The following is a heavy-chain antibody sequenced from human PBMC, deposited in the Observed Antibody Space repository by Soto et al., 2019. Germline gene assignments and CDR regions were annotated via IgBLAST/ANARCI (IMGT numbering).Heavy chain of an antibody. V-gene: IGHV1-2*02. D-gene: IGHD2-8*02. CDR2: INPDSGAT. Sequence: HEHLVQSGAEVKRPGASLKVSCKSSGYSCTGYYIHWVRQAPGQGPEWMGWINPDSGATNYAQNFQGRVTLTSDTSISTSSLVMTSLTSDDTAVYYCARGDDGTGGYPFPYGDYWGQGTLVIVSS. CDR1: GYSCTGYY. J-gene: IGHJ4*02. CDR3: ARGDDGTGGYPFPYGDY.